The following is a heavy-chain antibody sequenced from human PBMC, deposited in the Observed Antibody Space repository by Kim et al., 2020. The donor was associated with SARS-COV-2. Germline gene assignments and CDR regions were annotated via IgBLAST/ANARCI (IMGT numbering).Heavy chain of an antibody. J-gene: IGHJ6*02. CDR3: ARVGVWTYYYGMDV. CDR2: INAGNGNT. D-gene: IGHD2-8*01. Sequence: ASVKVSCKASGYTFTSYAMHWVRQAPGQRLEWMGWINAGNGNTKYSQKFQGRVTITRDTSASTAYMELSSLRSEDTAVYYCARVGVWTYYYGMDVWGQGTTVTVSS. CDR1: GYTFTSYA. V-gene: IGHV1-3*01.